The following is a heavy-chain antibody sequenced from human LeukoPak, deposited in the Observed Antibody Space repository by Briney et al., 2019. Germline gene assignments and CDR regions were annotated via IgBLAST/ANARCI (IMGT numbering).Heavy chain of an antibody. CDR3: ARGGGGSPDDAFDI. D-gene: IGHD3-16*01. CDR1: GFTFSSYA. Sequence: GGSLRLSCAASGFTFSSYAMHWVRQAPGKGLEYVSAISSNGGSTYYANSAKGRFTISRDNSKNTLYLQMGSLRAEDMAVYYCARGGGGSPDDAFDIWGQGTMVTVSS. J-gene: IGHJ3*02. CDR2: ISSNGGST. V-gene: IGHV3-64*01.